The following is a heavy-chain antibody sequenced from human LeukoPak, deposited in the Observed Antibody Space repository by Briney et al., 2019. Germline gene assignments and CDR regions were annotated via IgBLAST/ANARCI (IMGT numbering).Heavy chain of an antibody. CDR3: AKATTYDFWSGYYGFYDY. Sequence: GGSLRLSCAASGFTFSSYAMSWVRQAPGKGLEWVSAISGSGGSTYYADSVKGRFTISRDNSKNTLYLQMNSLRAEDTAVYYCAKATTYDFWSGYYGFYDYWGQGTLVTVSS. CDR1: GFTFSSYA. V-gene: IGHV3-23*01. D-gene: IGHD3-3*01. J-gene: IGHJ4*02. CDR2: ISGSGGST.